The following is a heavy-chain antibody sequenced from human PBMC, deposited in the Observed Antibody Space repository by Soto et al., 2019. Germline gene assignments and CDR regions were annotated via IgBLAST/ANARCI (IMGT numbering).Heavy chain of an antibody. CDR1: GFIFSDHY. CDR3: TSAGSATRASCLDV. CDR2: YKNKANSYTN. V-gene: IGHV3-72*01. Sequence: EVQLVASGGGLVQPGGSLRLSCAASGFIFSDHYMDWVRQAPGKGLEWLGRYKNKANSYTNDYAASVKGRFTVSSDVSKNSLYLQMNSLKTEDTAVYYCTSAGSATRASCLDVWGQGTTGTV. J-gene: IGHJ6*02. D-gene: IGHD2-15*01.